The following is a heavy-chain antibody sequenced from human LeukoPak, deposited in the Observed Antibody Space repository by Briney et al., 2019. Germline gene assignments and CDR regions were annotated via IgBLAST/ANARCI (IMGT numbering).Heavy chain of an antibody. CDR3: ARGLIVRRSSNYYYYYMDV. V-gene: IGHV1-8*03. J-gene: IGHJ6*03. CDR2: MNPNSGNT. D-gene: IGHD3-10*01. CDR1: GYTFTSYD. Sequence: WASVKVSCKASGYTFTSYDINWVRQATGQGLEWMGWMNPNSGNTGYAQKFQGRVTITRNTSISTAYMELSSLRSEDTAVYYCARGLIVRRSSNYYYYYMDVWGKGTTVTVSS.